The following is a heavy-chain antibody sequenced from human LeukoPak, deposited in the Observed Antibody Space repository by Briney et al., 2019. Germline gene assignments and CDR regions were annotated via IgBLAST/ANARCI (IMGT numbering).Heavy chain of an antibody. J-gene: IGHJ4*02. D-gene: IGHD6-19*01. CDR3: ARVSGRYGPFDY. Sequence: SETLSLTRAVYGGSFSGYYWSWIRQPPGKGLEWIGEINHSGSTNYNPSLKSRVTISVDTSKNQFSLKLSSVTAADTAVYYCARVSGRYGPFDYWGQGTLVTVSS. CDR2: INHSGST. V-gene: IGHV4-34*01. CDR1: GGSFSGYY.